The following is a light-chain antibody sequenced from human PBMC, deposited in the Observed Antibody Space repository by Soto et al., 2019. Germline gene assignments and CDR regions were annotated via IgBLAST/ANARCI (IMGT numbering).Light chain of an antibody. CDR1: QSVSSN. CDR3: QQSSDWPPIN. V-gene: IGKV3-11*01. J-gene: IGKJ5*01. CDR2: DAS. Sequence: IVMMHSPANLSVSPVESATVSFVASQSVSSNLAWYQQKPGQAPRLLIYDASNRATGIPARFSGSGSGTDFTVTISSLEPEDFAVYYCQQSSDWPPINFGQGTRLEIK.